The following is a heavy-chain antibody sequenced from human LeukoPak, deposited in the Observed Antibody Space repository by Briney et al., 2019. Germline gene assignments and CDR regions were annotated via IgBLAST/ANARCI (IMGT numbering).Heavy chain of an antibody. CDR1: GYTFTSYG. Sequence: ASVKVSCKASGYTFTSYGISWVRQAPGQGLEWMGWISVYNGHTNYAHKLQGRITMTTDTSTTTAYMELRSLRSDDTAVYYCARGGRWELPRPYAFDIWGQGTMVTVSS. J-gene: IGHJ3*02. CDR2: ISVYNGHT. CDR3: ARGGRWELPRPYAFDI. V-gene: IGHV1-18*01. D-gene: IGHD1-26*01.